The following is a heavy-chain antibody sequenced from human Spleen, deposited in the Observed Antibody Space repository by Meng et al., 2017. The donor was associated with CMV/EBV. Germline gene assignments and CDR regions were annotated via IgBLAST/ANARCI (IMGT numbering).Heavy chain of an antibody. V-gene: IGHV3-73*01. Sequence: FSGSALDWVRQASGKGLEWIGRIRTKTNNYATTYAASVKGRFTISRDDSKNTAYLQMNSLKTEDTAVYYCTTRTYYYDSDARYNWFDPWGQGTLVTVSS. J-gene: IGHJ5*02. CDR1: FSGSA. CDR3: TTRTYYYDSDARYNWFDP. CDR2: IRTKTNNYAT. D-gene: IGHD3-22*01.